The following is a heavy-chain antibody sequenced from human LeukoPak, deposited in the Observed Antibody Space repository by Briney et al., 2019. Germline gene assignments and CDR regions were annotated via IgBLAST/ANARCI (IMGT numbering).Heavy chain of an antibody. CDR2: IIPIFGTA. D-gene: IGHD5-18*01. CDR3: ARGLVRGYSYGLVSFDY. J-gene: IGHJ4*02. Sequence: SVKVTCKASGGTFSSYAISWVRQAPGQGLEWMGGIIPIFGTANYAQKFQGRVTITADKSTSTAYMELSSLRSEDTAVYYCARGLVRGYSYGLVSFDYWGQGTLVTVSS. V-gene: IGHV1-69*06. CDR1: GGTFSSYA.